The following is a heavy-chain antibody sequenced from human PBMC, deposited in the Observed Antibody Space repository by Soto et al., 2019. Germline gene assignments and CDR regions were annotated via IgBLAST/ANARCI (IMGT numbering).Heavy chain of an antibody. V-gene: IGHV1-69*13. CDR2: IIPIFGTA. Sequence: GASVKVSCKASGGTFSSYASSWVRQAPGQGLEWMGGIIPIFGTANYAQKFQGRVTITADESTSTAYMELSSLRSEDTAVYYCARRHHGSGSWYYYGMDVWGQGTTVTV. J-gene: IGHJ6*02. D-gene: IGHD3-10*01. CDR1: GGTFSSYA. CDR3: ARRHHGSGSWYYYGMDV.